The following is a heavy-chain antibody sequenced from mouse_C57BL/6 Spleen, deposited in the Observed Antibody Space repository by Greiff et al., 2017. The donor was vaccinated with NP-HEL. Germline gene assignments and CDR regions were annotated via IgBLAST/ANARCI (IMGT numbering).Heavy chain of an antibody. Sequence: QVQLQQPGAELVKPGASVKLSCKASGYTFTSYWMHWVKQRPGQGLEWIGMIHPNSGSTNYNEKFKSKATLTVDKSSSTAYMQLSSLTSEDSAVYYCARAWYISTVVATDYAMDYWGQGTSVTVSS. D-gene: IGHD1-1*01. CDR3: ARAWYISTVVATDYAMDY. CDR1: GYTFTSYW. J-gene: IGHJ4*01. CDR2: IHPNSGST. V-gene: IGHV1-64*01.